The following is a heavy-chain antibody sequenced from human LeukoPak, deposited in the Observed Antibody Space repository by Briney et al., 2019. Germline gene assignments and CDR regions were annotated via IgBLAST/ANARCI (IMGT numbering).Heavy chain of an antibody. CDR3: AHSHSSSWYRVWFDP. CDR2: IYWDDDK. Sequence: SGPTLVNPPQTLTLTSTFSGFSLSTSGVGVGWIRQPPGKALEWLALIYWDDDKRYSPSLKSTLTITKDTSKNQVLRTMTNMDPVVTATYYCAHSHSSSWYRVWFDPWGQGTLVTVSS. D-gene: IGHD6-13*01. V-gene: IGHV2-5*02. J-gene: IGHJ5*02. CDR1: GFSLSTSGVG.